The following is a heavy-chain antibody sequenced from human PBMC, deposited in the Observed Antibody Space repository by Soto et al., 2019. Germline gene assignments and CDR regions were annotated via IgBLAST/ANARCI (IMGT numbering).Heavy chain of an antibody. J-gene: IGHJ4*02. D-gene: IGHD2-15*01. CDR1: GGSISNYY. Sequence: ETLSLTCTVSGGSISNYYWSWIRQPPGKGLEWIGYIYYSGSANYNPSLKSRVTISVDTSKNQFSLKLSSVTAADTAVYYCARAGAATLSDFWGQGTLITVSS. CDR2: IYYSGSA. CDR3: ARAGAATLSDF. V-gene: IGHV4-59*01.